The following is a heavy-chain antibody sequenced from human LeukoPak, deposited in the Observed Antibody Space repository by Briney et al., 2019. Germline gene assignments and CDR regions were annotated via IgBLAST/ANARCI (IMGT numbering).Heavy chain of an antibody. CDR1: GGSISSYY. CDR2: IYYSGST. Sequence: SETLSLTCPVSGGSISSYYWSWIRQPPGKGLGWVGYIYYSGSTNYNPSLKSRVTISVDTSKNQFSLKLSSVTAADTAVYYCVRDYDYVWGTYHPDYFDYWGQGTLVTVSS. D-gene: IGHD3-16*02. CDR3: VRDYDYVWGTYHPDYFDY. V-gene: IGHV4-59*01. J-gene: IGHJ4*02.